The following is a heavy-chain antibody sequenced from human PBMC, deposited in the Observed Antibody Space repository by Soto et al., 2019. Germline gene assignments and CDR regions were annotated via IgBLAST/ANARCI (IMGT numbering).Heavy chain of an antibody. CDR2: INPSGGST. CDR1: GYTFTSYY. J-gene: IGHJ6*02. D-gene: IGHD2-15*01. V-gene: IGHV1-46*01. Sequence: QVQLVQSGAEVKKPGASVKVSCKASGYTFTSYYMHWVRQAPGQGLEWMGIINPSGGSTSYAQKFQGRVTMTRDTSTSTVYMELSSLRSEDTAVYYCARDIVVVVAAHDYYYYGMDVWGQGTTVTVSS. CDR3: ARDIVVVVAAHDYYYYGMDV.